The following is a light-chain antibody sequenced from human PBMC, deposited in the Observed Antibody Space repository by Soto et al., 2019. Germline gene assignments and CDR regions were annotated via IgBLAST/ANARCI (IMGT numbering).Light chain of an antibody. CDR3: QQYNDWH. J-gene: IGKJ2*01. V-gene: IGKV3-15*01. Sequence: EIVMTQSPATLSVSPGEGATLSCRASRSLWNSVAWYQQKPGQAPRLLIYGASTRAIGVPARFSGSGSGTEFTLTISNLQSEDSAVYYCQQYNDWHFGQGTKVDIK. CDR1: RSLWNS. CDR2: GAS.